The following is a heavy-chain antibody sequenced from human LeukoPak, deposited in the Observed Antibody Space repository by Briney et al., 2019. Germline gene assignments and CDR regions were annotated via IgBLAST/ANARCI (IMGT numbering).Heavy chain of an antibody. D-gene: IGHD3-10*02. CDR3: ARLFGTATYYVSDY. Sequence: GGSLRLSCAASGFTFSDHYMDWVRQAPGKGLEWVGRSRNKANSYITDYAASVMGRFTISRDDSKNSLYLQINSLKPEDTAVYHCARLFGTATYYVSDYRGTRTLVTVSS. V-gene: IGHV3-72*01. CDR2: SRNKANSYIT. CDR1: GFTFSDHY. J-gene: IGHJ4*02.